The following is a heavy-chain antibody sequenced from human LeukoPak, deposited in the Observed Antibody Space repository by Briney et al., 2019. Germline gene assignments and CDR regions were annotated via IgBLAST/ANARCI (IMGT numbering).Heavy chain of an antibody. D-gene: IGHD6-19*01. CDR1: GGSISSSNW. V-gene: IGHV4-4*02. J-gene: IGHJ5*02. Sequence: PSETLSLTCAVSGGSISSSNWWGWVRQPPGKGLEWIGEIYHSGSTNYNPSLKSRVTISVDKSKNQFSLKLSSVTAADTAVYYCARVQQWLVLGWFDPWGQGTLVTVSS. CDR3: ARVQQWLVLGWFDP. CDR2: IYHSGST.